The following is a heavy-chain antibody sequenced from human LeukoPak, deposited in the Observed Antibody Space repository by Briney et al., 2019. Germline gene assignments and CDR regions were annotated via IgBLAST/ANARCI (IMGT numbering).Heavy chain of an antibody. CDR1: GYSFTSYW. CDR3: ARAAGGVPAAHYTHLYGMDV. J-gene: IGHJ6*02. Sequence: GESLKISCKGSGYSFTSYWIGWVRQMPGKGLEWMGIIYPGDSDTRYSPSFQGQVTISADKSISTAYLQRSSLKASDTAMYYCARAAGGVPAAHYTHLYGMDVWGQGTTATVSS. D-gene: IGHD2-2*01. V-gene: IGHV5-51*01. CDR2: IYPGDSDT.